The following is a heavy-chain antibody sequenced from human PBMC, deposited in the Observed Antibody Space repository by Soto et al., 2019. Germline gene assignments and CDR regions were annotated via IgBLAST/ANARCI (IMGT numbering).Heavy chain of an antibody. CDR1: GGSISDGYY. CDR3: ARRDRSGFSYWLDT. J-gene: IGHJ5*02. Sequence: TLSLTCTVSGGSISDGYYWTWIRQHPGKGLEWIGSISASGSTSYNPSLKSRLTVSVDKSKNQFSLNLRSVTAADTAVYYCARRDRSGFSYWLDTWGQGTLATVSS. D-gene: IGHD3-22*01. CDR2: ISASGST. V-gene: IGHV4-31*03.